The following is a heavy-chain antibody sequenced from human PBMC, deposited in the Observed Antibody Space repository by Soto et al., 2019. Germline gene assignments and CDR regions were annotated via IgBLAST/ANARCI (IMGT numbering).Heavy chain of an antibody. J-gene: IGHJ3*02. Sequence: QVQLQESGPGLLKPSQTLSLTCSVSGGSVSSDNYYWTWIRQHPARGLEWIGYIFHSGKTYYGPSLKSRLSISLDTSQNQFSLNLTSVTAADTAVYYCARARGESNYYYFAPRYDAFEIWGRGTMVTVSS. CDR1: GGSVSSDNYY. CDR3: ARARGESNYYYFAPRYDAFEI. CDR2: IFHSGKT. D-gene: IGHD3-16*01. V-gene: IGHV4-31*03.